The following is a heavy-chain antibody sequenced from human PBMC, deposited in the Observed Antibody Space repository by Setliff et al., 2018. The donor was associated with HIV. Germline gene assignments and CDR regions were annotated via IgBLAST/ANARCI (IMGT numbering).Heavy chain of an antibody. CDR3: ARSKTFYDFWGGYYTHGAFKI. CDR2: IYYSGIT. D-gene: IGHD3-3*01. V-gene: IGHV4-59*11. CDR1: GVSMSSHY. J-gene: IGHJ3*02. Sequence: SETLSLTCTVSGVSMSSHYWSWIRQAPGQPPNKGLEWIGNIYYSGITYYNPSLKSRVTISVDTSKNQFSLNLTSVTAADTAVYYCARSKTFYDFWGGYYTHGAFKIWGLGTMVTVSS.